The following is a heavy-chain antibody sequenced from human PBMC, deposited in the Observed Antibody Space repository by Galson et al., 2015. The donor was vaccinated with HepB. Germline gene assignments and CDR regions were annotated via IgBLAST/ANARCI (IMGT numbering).Heavy chain of an antibody. J-gene: IGHJ4*02. CDR2: IKSKTDGGTT. CDR3: TTDLGRTDPWGPFDY. V-gene: IGHV3-15*01. CDR1: GFTFSNAW. D-gene: IGHD3-16*01. Sequence: SLRLSCAASGFTFSNAWMSWVRQAPGKGLEWVGRIKSKTDGGTTDYAAPVKGRFTISRDDSKNTLYLQMNSLKTEDTAVYYCTTDLGRTDPWGPFDYWGQGTLVTVSS.